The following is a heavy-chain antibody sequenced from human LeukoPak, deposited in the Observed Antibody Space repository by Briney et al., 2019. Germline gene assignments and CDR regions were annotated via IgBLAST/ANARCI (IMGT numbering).Heavy chain of an antibody. Sequence: SETLSLTCTISGASNIAYYWSWIRQSPGQGLEWIGYVYYSGSTNYNPSLESRVAISIDTSRNQFSLNLTSVSAADTAVYYCASGWLRYYYFDNWGQGILVTVSS. V-gene: IGHV4-59*01. J-gene: IGHJ4*02. CDR3: ASGWLRYYYFDN. D-gene: IGHD5-12*01. CDR2: VYYSGST. CDR1: GASNIAYY.